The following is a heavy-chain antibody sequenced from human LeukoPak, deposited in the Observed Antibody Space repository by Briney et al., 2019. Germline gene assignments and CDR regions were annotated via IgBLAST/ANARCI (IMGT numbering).Heavy chain of an antibody. J-gene: IGHJ4*02. D-gene: IGHD3-22*01. Sequence: GGSLRLSCAASGFTFSSYAMHWVRQAPGKGLEWVAVISYDGSNKYYADSVEGRFTTSRDNSKNTLYLQMNSLRAEDTAVYYCARGGLYYDSSGYAPDYWGQGTPVTVSS. V-gene: IGHV3-30*04. CDR2: ISYDGSNK. CDR1: GFTFSSYA. CDR3: ARGGLYYDSSGYAPDY.